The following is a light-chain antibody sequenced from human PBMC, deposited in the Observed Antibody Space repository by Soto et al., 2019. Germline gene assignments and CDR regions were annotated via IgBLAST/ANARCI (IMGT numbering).Light chain of an antibody. J-gene: IGLJ1*01. CDR3: SSYAGSNNYV. Sequence: QSVLTQPPSAPGSPGQSVTISCTGTSSDVRGYNYVSWYQQHPGKAPKLMIYAVSKRPSGVPDRFSGSKSGNTASLTVSGLQAEDEADYYCSSYAGSNNYVFGTGTKVTV. V-gene: IGLV2-8*01. CDR1: SSDVRGYNY. CDR2: AVS.